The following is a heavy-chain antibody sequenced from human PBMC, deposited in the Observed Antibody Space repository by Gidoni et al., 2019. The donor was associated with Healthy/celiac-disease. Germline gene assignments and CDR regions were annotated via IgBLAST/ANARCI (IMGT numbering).Heavy chain of an antibody. V-gene: IGHV3-21*01. J-gene: IGHJ4*02. CDR1: GFTFRSYS. D-gene: IGHD6-19*01. Sequence: EVQLVESGGGLAKPGGSLRLSCAASGFTFRSYSMSWARQAPGKGLEWVSSISSSSSYIYYADSVKGRFTISRDNAKNSLYLQMNSLRAEDTAVYYCARDWGRIAVAEFDYWGQGTLVTVSS. CDR2: ISSSSSYI. CDR3: ARDWGRIAVAEFDY.